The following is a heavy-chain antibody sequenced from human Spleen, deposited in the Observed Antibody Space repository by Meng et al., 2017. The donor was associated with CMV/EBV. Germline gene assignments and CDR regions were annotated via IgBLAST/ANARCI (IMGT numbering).Heavy chain of an antibody. V-gene: IGHV4-59*01. J-gene: IGHJ4*02. D-gene: IGHD5-18*01. CDR3: ARGRLPYY. Sequence: SETLSLTCTVSGGSICSYYWSWIRQPPGKGLEWIGYIYYSGSTNYNPSLKSRVTISVDTSKNQFSLKLSSVTAADTAVYYCARGRLPYYWGQGTLVTVSS. CDR2: IYYSGST. CDR1: GGSICSYY.